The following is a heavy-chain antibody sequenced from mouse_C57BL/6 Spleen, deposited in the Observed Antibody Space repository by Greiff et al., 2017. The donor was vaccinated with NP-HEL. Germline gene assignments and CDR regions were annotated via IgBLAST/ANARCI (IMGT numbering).Heavy chain of an antibody. V-gene: IGHV1-18*01. CDR3: AREGYGSSSDWYFDV. D-gene: IGHD1-1*01. CDR2: INPNNGGT. CDR1: GYTFTDYN. J-gene: IGHJ1*03. Sequence: VQLQQSGPELVKPGASVKIPCKASGYTFTDYNMDWVKQSHGKSLEWIGDINPNNGGTIYNQKFKGKATLTVDKSSSTAYMELRSLTSEDTAVYYCAREGYGSSSDWYFDVWGTGTTVTVSS.